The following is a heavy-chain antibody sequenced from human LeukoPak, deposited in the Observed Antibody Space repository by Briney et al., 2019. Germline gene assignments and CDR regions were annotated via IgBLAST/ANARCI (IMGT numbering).Heavy chain of an antibody. Sequence: GGSPRLSCAASGFTFSSYSMNWVRQAPGKGLEWVSSISSSSSYIYYADSVKGRFTISGDNAKNSLYLQMNSLRAEDTAVYYCARAHDPGAFDYWGQGTLVTVSS. D-gene: IGHD3-3*01. CDR3: ARAHDPGAFDY. J-gene: IGHJ4*02. CDR2: ISSSSSYI. CDR1: GFTFSSYS. V-gene: IGHV3-21*01.